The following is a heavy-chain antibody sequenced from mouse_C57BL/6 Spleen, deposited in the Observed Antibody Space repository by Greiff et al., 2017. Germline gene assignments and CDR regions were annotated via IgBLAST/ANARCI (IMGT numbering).Heavy chain of an antibody. CDR3: ARSYYGGFAY. J-gene: IGHJ3*01. CDR2: ISSGSSTI. Sequence: EVKLVESGGGLVKPGGSLKLSCAASGFTFSDYGMHWVRQAPEKGLEWVAYISSGSSTIYYADTVKGRFTISRDNAKNTLFLQMTSLRSEDTAMYYCARSYYGGFAYWGQGTLVTVSA. V-gene: IGHV5-17*01. CDR1: GFTFSDYG. D-gene: IGHD1-1*01.